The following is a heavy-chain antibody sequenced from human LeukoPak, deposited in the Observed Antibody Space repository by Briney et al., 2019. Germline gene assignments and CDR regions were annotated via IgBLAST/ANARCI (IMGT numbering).Heavy chain of an antibody. V-gene: IGHV4-59*01. CDR2: IHNTGRT. CDR3: ARYAATGGPNWFDP. J-gene: IGHJ5*02. CDR1: GASISNYY. Sequence: PSETLSLTCTVSGASISNYYWSWTRQPPGKGLEWIGYIHNTGRTNYYPSLKSRVTISADTSKNQFSLRLSSVTAADTAIYYCARYAATGGPNWFDPWGPGTLVTVSS. D-gene: IGHD2-15*01.